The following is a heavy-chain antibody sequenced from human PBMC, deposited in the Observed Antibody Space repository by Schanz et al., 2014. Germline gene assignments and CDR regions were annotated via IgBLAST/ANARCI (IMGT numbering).Heavy chain of an antibody. Sequence: EVQLVESGGGLVQPGGSLRLSCAASGFGFSSYSMNWVRQAPGKGLEWISFINTGSNYINYADSVKGRFTISRDNSKNTLYLQMNSLRAEDTAVYYCAKTPREYCNYDNCPNWFDSWGQGTLVTASS. D-gene: IGHD2-15*01. CDR2: INTGSNYI. CDR1: GFGFSSYS. V-gene: IGHV3-48*01. J-gene: IGHJ5*01. CDR3: AKTPREYCNYDNCPNWFDS.